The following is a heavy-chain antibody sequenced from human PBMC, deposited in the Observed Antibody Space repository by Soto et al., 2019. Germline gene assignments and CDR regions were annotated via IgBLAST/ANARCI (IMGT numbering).Heavy chain of an antibody. CDR3: ARWGIAAGDY. D-gene: IGHD6-13*01. CDR1: GFTFSSYG. J-gene: IGHJ4*02. CDR2: IWYDGSNK. Sequence: QVQLVESGGGVVQPGRTLRLSCAASGFTFSSYGMHWVRQAQGKGLEWVAVIWYDGSNKYYADSVKGRFTISRDNSKNTLYLQMNILRAEDTAVYYCARWGIAAGDYWGQGTLVTVSS. V-gene: IGHV3-33*01.